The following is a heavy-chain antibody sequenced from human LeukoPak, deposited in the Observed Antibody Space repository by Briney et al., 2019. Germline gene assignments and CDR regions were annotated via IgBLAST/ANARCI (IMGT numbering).Heavy chain of an antibody. V-gene: IGHV4-59*01. J-gene: IGHJ6*03. CDR2: IYYSGST. CDR3: ARGDFCSKSNCYLRPMDV. CDR1: GGSISDYY. Sequence: SETLSLTCTVSGGSISDYYWNWIRQPPGKGLEWIGYIYYSGSTTYNPSLKSRVAMPVDTAKNQFSLKLRSVTAADTAVYFCARGDFCSKSNCYLRPMDVWGKGTTVTVSS. D-gene: IGHD3-3*01.